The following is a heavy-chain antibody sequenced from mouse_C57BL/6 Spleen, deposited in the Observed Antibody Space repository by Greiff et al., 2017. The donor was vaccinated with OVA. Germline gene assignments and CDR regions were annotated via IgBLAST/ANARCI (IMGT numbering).Heavy chain of an antibody. CDR2: ISYDGSN. CDR1: GYSITSGYY. V-gene: IGHV3-6*01. Sequence: DVKLQESGPGLVKPSQSLSLTCSVTGYSITSGYYWNWIRQFPGNKLEWMGYISYDGSNNYNPSLKNRISITRDTSKNQFFLKLNSVTTEDTATYYCARGGLRRDYYAMDYWGQGTSVTVSS. CDR3: ARGGLRRDYYAMDY. D-gene: IGHD2-2*01. J-gene: IGHJ4*01.